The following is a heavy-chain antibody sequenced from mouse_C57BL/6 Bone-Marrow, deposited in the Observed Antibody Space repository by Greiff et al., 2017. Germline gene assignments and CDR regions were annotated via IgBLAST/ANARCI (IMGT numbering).Heavy chain of an antibody. Sequence: EVQLQQSGPELVKPGASVKISCKASGYTFTDYYMNWVKQSHGKSLEWIGDINPNNGGTSYNQKFKGKATLTVDKSSSTAYMELRSLTSEDSAVYYCALRGRLEDYWGQGTTLTVSS. CDR3: ALRGRLEDY. CDR1: GYTFTDYY. D-gene: IGHD2-2*01. J-gene: IGHJ2*01. V-gene: IGHV1-26*01. CDR2: INPNNGGT.